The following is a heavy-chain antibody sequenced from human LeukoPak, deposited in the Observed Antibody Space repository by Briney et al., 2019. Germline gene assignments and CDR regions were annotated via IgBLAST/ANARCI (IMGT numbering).Heavy chain of an antibody. CDR3: ARDRYDSSGYWDY. V-gene: IGHV3-53*04. CDR1: GFTVSSNY. J-gene: IGHJ4*02. Sequence: GGSLRLSCAASGFTVSSNYMSWVRQAPGKGLEWVSVIYSGHNTYYADSVRGRFTISRHNSKNTLYPQMNSLRAEDTAVYYCARDRYDSSGYWDYWGQGTLVTVSS. CDR2: IYSGHNT. D-gene: IGHD3-22*01.